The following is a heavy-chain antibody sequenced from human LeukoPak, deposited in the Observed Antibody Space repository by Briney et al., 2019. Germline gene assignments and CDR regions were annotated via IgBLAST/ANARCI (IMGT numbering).Heavy chain of an antibody. CDR1: GYTFTSYG. J-gene: IGHJ6*03. D-gene: IGHD3-3*01. CDR3: ARVTGGWYYDFWSGYSPQDYYYYMDV. CDR2: ISAYNGNT. V-gene: IGHV1-18*01. Sequence: GASVKVSCKASGYTFTSYGISWVRQAPGQGLEWMGWISAYNGNTNYAQKLQGRVTMTTDTSTSTAYMELRSLRPDDTAVYYCARVTGGWYYDFWSGYSPQDYYYYMDVWGKGTTVTVSS.